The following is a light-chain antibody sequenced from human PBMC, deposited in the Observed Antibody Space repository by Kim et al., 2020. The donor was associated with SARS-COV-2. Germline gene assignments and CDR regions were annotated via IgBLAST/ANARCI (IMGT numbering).Light chain of an antibody. CDR1: QSIGRS. CDR2: TAS. Sequence: SLSPGENATSAGRASQSIGRSVGWYQHKPGQAPRLLIYTASNRATGVPARFSGSGFGTDFTLTISSLEPEDSATYFCQQRNIWPDTFGQWTKLEI. J-gene: IGKJ2*01. CDR3: QQRNIWPDT. V-gene: IGKV3-11*01.